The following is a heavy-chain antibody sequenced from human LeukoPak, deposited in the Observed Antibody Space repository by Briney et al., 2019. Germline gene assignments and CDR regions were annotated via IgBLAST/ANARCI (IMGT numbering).Heavy chain of an antibody. CDR3: ARGGDGYNYWFDP. V-gene: IGHV3-53*01. D-gene: IGHD5-24*01. Sequence: QPGGSLRLSCAASGFTVSSKYMSCVRQAPGKGLEWVSVIYSGGSTYYADSVKGRFTISRDNSKNTLYLQMNSLRAEDTAVYYCARGGDGYNYWFDPWGQGTLVTVSS. CDR1: GFTVSSKY. CDR2: IYSGGST. J-gene: IGHJ5*02.